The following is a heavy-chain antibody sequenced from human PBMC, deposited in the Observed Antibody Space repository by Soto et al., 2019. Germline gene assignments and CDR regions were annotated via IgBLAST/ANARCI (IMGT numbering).Heavy chain of an antibody. CDR3: ARGPWRYSSGWYDLDY. J-gene: IGHJ4*02. Sequence: QVQLVESGGGVVQPGRSLRLSCAASGFTFSSYAMHWVRQAPGKGLEWVAVISYDGSNKYYADSVKGRFTISSDNSKNTLYLQMNSLRAEDTAVYYCARGPWRYSSGWYDLDYWGQGTLVTVSS. V-gene: IGHV3-30-3*01. CDR1: GFTFSSYA. D-gene: IGHD6-19*01. CDR2: ISYDGSNK.